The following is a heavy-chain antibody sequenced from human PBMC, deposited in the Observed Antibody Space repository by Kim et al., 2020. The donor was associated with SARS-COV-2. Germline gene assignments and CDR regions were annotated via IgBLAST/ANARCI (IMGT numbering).Heavy chain of an antibody. CDR3: ARDKLVSYDFWSGYYTGPFDY. J-gene: IGHJ4*02. CDR2: ISSSSSYI. CDR1: GFTFSSYS. V-gene: IGHV3-21*01. Sequence: GGSLRLSCAASGFTFSSYSMNWVRQAPGKGLEWVSSISSSSSYIYYADSVKGRFTISRDNAKNSLYLQMNSLRAEDTAVYYCARDKLVSYDFWSGYYTGPFDYWGQGTLVTVSS. D-gene: IGHD3-3*01.